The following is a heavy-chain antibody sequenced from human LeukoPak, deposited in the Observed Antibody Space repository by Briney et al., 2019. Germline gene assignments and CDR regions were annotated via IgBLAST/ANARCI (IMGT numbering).Heavy chain of an antibody. CDR3: AKGPHGDHSVY. CDR2: ISGSGGST. D-gene: IGHD4-17*01. Sequence: GSLRLSCSASGFTLNSYAMSWVRQAPGKGAEWVSAISGSGGSTYYADSVKGRFTISRDNSKNTLYLQMNSLRAEDTAVYYCAKGPHGDHSVYWGQGTLVTVSS. V-gene: IGHV3-23*01. J-gene: IGHJ4*02. CDR1: GFTLNSYA.